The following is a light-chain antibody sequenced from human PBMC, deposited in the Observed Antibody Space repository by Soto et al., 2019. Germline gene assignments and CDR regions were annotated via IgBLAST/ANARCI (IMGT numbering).Light chain of an antibody. CDR3: QQYNGYPRT. J-gene: IGKJ1*01. V-gene: IGKV1-16*01. CDR2: AAS. CDR1: QDIGHS. Sequence: DIQMTQSPSSLSVSVGDRVTITCRASQDIGHSLGWFQQKPGKAPKSLIYAASTLQVGVPSRFSSSGSGTDFTLTISILQPEDFATYYCQQYNGYPRTFGQGTKVEIK.